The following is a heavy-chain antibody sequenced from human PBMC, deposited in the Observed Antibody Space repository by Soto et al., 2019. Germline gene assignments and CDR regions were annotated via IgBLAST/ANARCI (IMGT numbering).Heavy chain of an antibody. CDR3: ALSTPDQGYFYGVEV. D-gene: IGHD2-15*01. Sequence: QITLKESCPALVKPSQALTLTCTFSGFSLNTYGVGVGWIRQPPGKTLEWLALIYWDDDKRYSPSLKGRRTIAKDTAQNQLVLTMTNSHPVYKATYYWALSTPDQGYFYGVEVWGQGTAVTV. J-gene: IGHJ6*02. V-gene: IGHV2-5*02. CDR1: GFSLNTYGVG. CDR2: IYWDDDK.